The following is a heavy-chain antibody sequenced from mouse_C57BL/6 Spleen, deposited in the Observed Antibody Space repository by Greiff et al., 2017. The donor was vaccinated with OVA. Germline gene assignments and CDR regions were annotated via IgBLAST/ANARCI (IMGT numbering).Heavy chain of an antibody. J-gene: IGHJ1*03. CDR1: GYTFTDYE. CDR3: TRPTVVANWCFDV. D-gene: IGHD1-1*01. Sequence: QVQLQQSGAELVRPGASVTLSCKASGYTFTDYEMHWVKQTPVHGLEWIGAIDPETGGTAYNQKFKGKAILTADKSSSTAYMELRSLTSEDSAVYYCTRPTVVANWCFDVWGTGTTVTVSS. CDR2: IDPETGGT. V-gene: IGHV1-15*01.